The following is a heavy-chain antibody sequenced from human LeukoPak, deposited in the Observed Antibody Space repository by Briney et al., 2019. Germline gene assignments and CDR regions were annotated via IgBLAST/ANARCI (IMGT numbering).Heavy chain of an antibody. CDR3: AWSAARGWFDP. J-gene: IGHJ5*02. CDR2: IYSGGST. CDR1: GFTVSSNY. V-gene: IGHV3-66*01. Sequence: PGGSLRLSCAASGFTVSSNYMSWVRQAPGKGLEWVSVIYSGGSTYYADSVKGRFTISRDNSKNTLYLQMNSLRAEDTAVYYCAWSAARGWFDPWGQGTLVTVSS. D-gene: IGHD3-3*01.